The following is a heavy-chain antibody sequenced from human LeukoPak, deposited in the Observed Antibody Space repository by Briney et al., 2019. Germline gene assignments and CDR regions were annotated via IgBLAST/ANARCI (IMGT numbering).Heavy chain of an antibody. CDR1: GYTLTSYR. J-gene: IGHJ4*02. CDR2: ISAYNGNT. CDR3: ARGGLELRRDFDY. V-gene: IGHV1-18*01. D-gene: IGHD1-7*01. Sequence: ASVKDSCKASGYTLTSYRISWVRPAPGQRLEWMGWISAYNGNTNYAQKLQRRVTMTTDTSTSTAYRELRSLRSDDTAVYYCARGGLELRRDFDYWGQGTLVTVSS.